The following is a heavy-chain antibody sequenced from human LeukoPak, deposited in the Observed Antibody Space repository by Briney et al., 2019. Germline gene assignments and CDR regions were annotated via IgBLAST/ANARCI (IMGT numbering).Heavy chain of an antibody. CDR3: ARVYN. J-gene: IGHJ4*02. Sequence: GGSLRLSCAASGFTFSSYAMSWVRQAPGRGLQWLSYISSTSNTIYYADSLKGRFTISRDNAKNSLYLQIDSLSVEDTAVYYCARVYNWGRGTLVTVSS. CDR2: ISSTSNTI. V-gene: IGHV3-48*01. D-gene: IGHD4-11*01. CDR1: GFTFSSYA.